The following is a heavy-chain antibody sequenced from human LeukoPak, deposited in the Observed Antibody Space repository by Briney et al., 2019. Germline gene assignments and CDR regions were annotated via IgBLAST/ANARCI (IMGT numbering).Heavy chain of an antibody. CDR3: GRVRGWSFGGTRGSFAFDI. Sequence: ASVKVSCKASGGTFSSYAISWVRQAPGQGLEWMGGIIPIFGTANYAHKFQGRVTITADESTSTAYVDLSSLRAEDTAVYYCGRVRGWSFGGTRGSFAFDIWGQGTMVTVSS. V-gene: IGHV1-69*13. CDR1: GGTFSSYA. D-gene: IGHD3-3*01. J-gene: IGHJ3*02. CDR2: IIPIFGTA.